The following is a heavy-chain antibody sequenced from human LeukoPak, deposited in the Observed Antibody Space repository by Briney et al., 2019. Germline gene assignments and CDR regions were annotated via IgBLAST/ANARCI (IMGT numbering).Heavy chain of an antibody. J-gene: IGHJ6*04. CDR2: INPSGGST. Sequence: ASVTVSLTASGYAFTIYYMHWVRQAPGQGLEWMGIINPSGGSTSYSQKFQGRVTMTRDTSTSPVYMELSSLISEDTAVYYCARESRYCSSSSCYGGFDYYYGMDVWGKGTTVTVSS. D-gene: IGHD2-2*01. CDR3: ARESRYCSSSSCYGGFDYYYGMDV. CDR1: GYAFTIYY. V-gene: IGHV1-46*01.